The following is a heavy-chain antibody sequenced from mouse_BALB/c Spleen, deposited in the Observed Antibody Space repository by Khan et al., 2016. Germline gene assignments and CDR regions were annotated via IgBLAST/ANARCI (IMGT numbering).Heavy chain of an antibody. CDR2: ISYSGST. CDR1: GYSITSDYA. Sequence: EVQLQESGPGLVKPSQSLSLTCTVTGYSITSDYAWNWIRQFPGNKLAWMGYISYSGSTSYNPSLKSRISITRDTSNNQFFFQLNSVTYEDTATYYCARSDYGSKDAMDYWGQGTSVTVSA. D-gene: IGHD1-1*01. V-gene: IGHV3-2*02. J-gene: IGHJ4*01. CDR3: ARSDYGSKDAMDY.